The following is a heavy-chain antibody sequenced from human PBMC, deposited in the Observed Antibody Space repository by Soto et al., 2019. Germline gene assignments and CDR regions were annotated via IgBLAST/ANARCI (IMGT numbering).Heavy chain of an antibody. Sequence: SKTLSLTCTVSGASISNYYWSWIRQPAGKGLECLGRIYASGTTTYNPSLRSRVTMSVDTSKNQFSLNLNSVTAADTAVYYCARESRSELGTVEYWGQGTLVTVSS. D-gene: IGHD1-1*01. J-gene: IGHJ4*02. V-gene: IGHV4-4*07. CDR2: IYASGTT. CDR3: ARESRSELGTVEY. CDR1: GASISNYY.